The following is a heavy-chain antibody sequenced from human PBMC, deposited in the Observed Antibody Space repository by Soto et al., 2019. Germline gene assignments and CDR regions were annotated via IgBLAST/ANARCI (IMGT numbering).Heavy chain of an antibody. V-gene: IGHV1-69*13. D-gene: IGHD1-26*01. CDR1: GGTFSGYP. CDR3: ARTKANNWFDP. J-gene: IGHJ5*02. CDR2: IIPIFGTA. Sequence: GASVKVSRKASGGTFSGYPISWLRQAPGQGLEWMGGIIPIFGTANYAQKFQGRVTITADESTSAAYMELNSLRAEDTAVYYCARTKANNWFDPWGQGTLVTVSS.